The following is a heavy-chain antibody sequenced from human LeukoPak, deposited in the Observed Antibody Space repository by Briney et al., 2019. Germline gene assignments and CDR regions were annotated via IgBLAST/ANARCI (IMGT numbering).Heavy chain of an antibody. CDR3: ARVPVYCSSTSCSPDAFDI. J-gene: IGHJ3*02. D-gene: IGHD2-2*01. CDR2: IYYSGST. CDR1: GGSISSYY. Sequence: SETLSLTCTVSGGSISSYYWSWIRQPPGKGLEWIGYIYYSGSTNYNPSLKSRVTISVDTSKNQFSLKLSSVTAADTAVYYCARVPVYCSSTSCSPDAFDIWGQGTMVTVS. V-gene: IGHV4-59*01.